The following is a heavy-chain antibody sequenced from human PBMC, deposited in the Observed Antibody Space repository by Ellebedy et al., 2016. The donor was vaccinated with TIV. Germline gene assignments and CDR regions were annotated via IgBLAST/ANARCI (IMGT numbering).Heavy chain of an antibody. V-gene: IGHV3-7*01. CDR3: ATRYSSSSGFDY. CDR1: GFSFSSYW. J-gene: IGHJ4*02. D-gene: IGHD6-6*01. Sequence: GGSLRLSCAASGFSFSSYWMNWVRQAPGKGLEWVANIKPDGSAKYYVDSVKGRFTISRDNAKNTLYLQMNSLRAEDTAVYYCATRYSSSSGFDYWGQGTLVTVSS. CDR2: IKPDGSAK.